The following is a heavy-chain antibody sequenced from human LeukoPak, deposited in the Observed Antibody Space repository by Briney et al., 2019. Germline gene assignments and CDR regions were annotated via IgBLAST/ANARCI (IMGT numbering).Heavy chain of an antibody. V-gene: IGHV3-23*01. CDR2: IRGSGDST. D-gene: IGHD4-23*01. Sequence: GGSLRLSCAASGFTFSSHPMSWVRLAPGKGLEWVSSIRGSGDSTYYADSVKGRFTISRDNTKNTLYLQMNSLRAEDTAVYYCARVDYGGNSASWFDPWGQGTLVTVSS. J-gene: IGHJ5*02. CDR3: ARVDYGGNSASWFDP. CDR1: GFTFSSHP.